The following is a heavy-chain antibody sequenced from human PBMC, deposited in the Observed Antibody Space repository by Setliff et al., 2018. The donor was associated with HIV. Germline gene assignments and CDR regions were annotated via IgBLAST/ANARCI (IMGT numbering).Heavy chain of an antibody. J-gene: IGHJ4*02. Sequence: ASVKVSCKASGYTFTTYHIHWVRQAPGQGLEWMGWINPKSGGTHYAQKFQGRVTVTRDTSISTIYMELRSLRSEDTAVYYCARGFMSIRVLTPFDYWGQGTLVTVSS. V-gene: IGHV1-2*02. D-gene: IGHD2-8*01. CDR2: INPKSGGT. CDR1: GYTFTTYH. CDR3: ARGFMSIRVLTPFDY.